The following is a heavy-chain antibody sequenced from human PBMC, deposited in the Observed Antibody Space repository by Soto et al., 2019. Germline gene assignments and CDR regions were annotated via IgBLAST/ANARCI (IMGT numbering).Heavy chain of an antibody. Sequence: SDTLSLTCAVYGGSFSGYYWSWIRQPPGKGLEWIGEINHSGSTNYNPSLKSRVTISVDTSKNQFSLKLSSVTAADTAVYYCARVGYDYVWGSYRYTNYWGQGTLVTVSS. CDR3: ARVGYDYVWGSYRYTNY. J-gene: IGHJ4*02. D-gene: IGHD3-16*02. V-gene: IGHV4-34*01. CDR2: INHSGST. CDR1: GGSFSGYY.